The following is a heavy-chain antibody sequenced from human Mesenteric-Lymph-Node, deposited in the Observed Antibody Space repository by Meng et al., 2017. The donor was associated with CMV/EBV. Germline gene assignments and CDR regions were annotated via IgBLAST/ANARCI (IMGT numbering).Heavy chain of an antibody. CDR2: ISAYNGNT. D-gene: IGHD5-12*01. CDR1: TFISYG. Sequence: TFISYGFNWVRQAPGQGLEWMGWISAYNGNTNYAQNLQGRVTMSTDESTSTVSMELRSLTSGDTARYYCTRGPASRYSGYGPSDYSDYWGQGTLVTVSS. CDR3: TRGPASRYSGYGPSDYSDY. J-gene: IGHJ4*02. V-gene: IGHV1-18*01.